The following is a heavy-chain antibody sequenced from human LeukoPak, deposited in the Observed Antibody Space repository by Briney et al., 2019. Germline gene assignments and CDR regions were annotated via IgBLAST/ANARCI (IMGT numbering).Heavy chain of an antibody. CDR1: GGSISSSSYY. CDR2: IYYSGST. V-gene: IGHV4-61*01. CDR3: AKGHHHGSGSYWV. J-gene: IGHJ4*02. D-gene: IGHD3-10*01. Sequence: SETLSLTCTVSGGSISSSSYYWSWIRQPPGKGLEWIGYIYYSGSTSYNPSLRSRVTISVDTSKNQFSLKLNSVTAADTAVYYCAKGHHHGSGSYWVWGQGTLVTVSS.